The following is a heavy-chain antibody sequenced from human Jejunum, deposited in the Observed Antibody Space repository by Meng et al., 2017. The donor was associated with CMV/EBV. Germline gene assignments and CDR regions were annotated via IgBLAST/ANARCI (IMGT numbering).Heavy chain of an antibody. J-gene: IGHJ4*02. Sequence: QLQLQEPGPGLVEPSETLALTCTVSGDSLSNSRHFWGWIRQPPGKGLEWIANIDYTGTTYYNPSLKSRVTISRDTSKNQFSLKLNSVTAADTAVYYCARVPPSGNYRFDYWGQGTLVTVSS. CDR2: IDYTGTT. CDR3: ARVPPSGNYRFDY. D-gene: IGHD6-19*01. V-gene: IGHV4-39*07. CDR1: GDSLSNSRHF.